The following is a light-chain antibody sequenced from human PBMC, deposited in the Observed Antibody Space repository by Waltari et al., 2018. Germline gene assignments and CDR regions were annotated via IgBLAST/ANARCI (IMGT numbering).Light chain of an antibody. CDR3: ASWDDSLNGHWV. V-gene: IGLV1-44*01. J-gene: IGLJ3*02. CDR1: ASTIGGNL. CDR2: RSD. Sequence: QSVLTQPPSASGTPGQRVTISCSGSASTIGGNLVNWSQQLPGKPPKLLIYRSDLRPSGVPDRFSGSKSGTSASLAISGLQSEDEADYFCASWDDSLNGHWVFGGGTKVTVL.